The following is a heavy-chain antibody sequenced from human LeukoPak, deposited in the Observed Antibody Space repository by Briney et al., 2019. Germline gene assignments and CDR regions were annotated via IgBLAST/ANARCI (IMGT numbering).Heavy chain of an antibody. J-gene: IGHJ4*02. D-gene: IGHD6-13*01. V-gene: IGHV5-51*01. CDR3: ARHLRYSSSWYYFDY. Sequence: GASLKISCKVSGYIFSSYCIACLRQMPEQGLEGMGIIYPADSDTRYSPSFQGQVIISVDESISTAYLQWSSLQASDTAMYYCARHLRYSSSWYYFDYWGQGTLVTVSS. CDR2: IYPADSDT. CDR1: GYIFSSYC.